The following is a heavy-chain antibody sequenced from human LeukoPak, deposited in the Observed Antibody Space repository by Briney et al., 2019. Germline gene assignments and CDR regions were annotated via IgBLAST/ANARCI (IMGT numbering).Heavy chain of an antibody. J-gene: IGHJ4*02. CDR3: ARGGTDGTTNFDY. D-gene: IGHD1-1*01. V-gene: IGHV3-48*02. CDR2: ISSRTGNI. CDR1: GFTFSSYT. Sequence: PGGSLRLSCAAPGFTFSSYTLNWVRQAPGKGLEWISYISSRTGNIYYADSVKGRFSSSRDNAKNSLFLQMNNLRDEDTAVYYCARGGTDGTTNFDYWGQGTLVTVSS.